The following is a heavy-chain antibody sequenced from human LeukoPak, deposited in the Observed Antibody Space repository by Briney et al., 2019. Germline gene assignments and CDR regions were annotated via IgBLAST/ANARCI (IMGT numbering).Heavy chain of an antibody. V-gene: IGHV1-69*05. CDR3: AREDCSSTSCYRDAYYFDY. Sequence: SVKVSCKASGGTFSSYAISWVRQAPGQGLEWMGGIIPIFGTANYAQKFQGRVTITTDESTSTAYMELCSLRSEDTAVYYCAREDCSSTSCYRDAYYFDYWGQGTLVTVSS. CDR2: IIPIFGTA. J-gene: IGHJ4*02. CDR1: GGTFSSYA. D-gene: IGHD2-2*01.